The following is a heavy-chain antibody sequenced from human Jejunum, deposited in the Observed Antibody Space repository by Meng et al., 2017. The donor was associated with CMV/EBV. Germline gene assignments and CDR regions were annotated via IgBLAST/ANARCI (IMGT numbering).Heavy chain of an antibody. J-gene: IGHJ5*02. CDR3: ARIDGGGYSHDSRVDP. Sequence: FIFKKYAMHCVRQAPGKGLEWVAVISYDGKYDYYAESVKSRFTISRDNSENTLFLQMSSLRADDTAMYYCARIDGGGYSHDSRVDPWGQGTLVTVSS. V-gene: IGHV3-30*04. CDR2: ISYDGKYD. CDR1: FIFKKYA. D-gene: IGHD5-18*01.